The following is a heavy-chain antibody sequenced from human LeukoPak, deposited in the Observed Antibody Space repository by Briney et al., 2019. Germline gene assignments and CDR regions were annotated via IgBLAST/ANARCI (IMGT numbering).Heavy chain of an antibody. J-gene: IGHJ4*02. CDR1: GGSISSGSYY. CDR3: ARDATGMGNYFDY. V-gene: IGHV4-61*02. D-gene: IGHD3-10*01. Sequence: SQTLSLTCTVSGGSISSGSYYWSWIRQPAGKGLEWIGRIYTSGSTNYNPSLKSRVTISVDTSKNQFFMKLSSVTAADTAVYYCARDATGMGNYFDYWGQGTLVTVSS. CDR2: IYTSGST.